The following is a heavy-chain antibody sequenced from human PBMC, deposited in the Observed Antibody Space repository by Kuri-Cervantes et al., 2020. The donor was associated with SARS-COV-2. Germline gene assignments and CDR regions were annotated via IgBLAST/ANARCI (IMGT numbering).Heavy chain of an antibody. D-gene: IGHD2-15*01. J-gene: IGHJ3*02. CDR3: ARGRRPSPRALDI. Sequence: SETLSLTCSVSGDSLVSGGNYWTWIRQHPGKGLVWIGYTSYSGTSFYNPSLKSRVIISLDTEHYRFSLKVNSVAGADTAGYYCARGRRPSPRALDIWGQGTGVTVSS. V-gene: IGHV4-31*03. CDR1: GDSLVSGGNY. CDR2: TSYSGTS.